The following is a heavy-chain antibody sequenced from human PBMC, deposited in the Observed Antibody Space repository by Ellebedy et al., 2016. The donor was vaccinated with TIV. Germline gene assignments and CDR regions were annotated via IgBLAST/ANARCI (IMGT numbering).Heavy chain of an antibody. Sequence: GGSLRLXXAVSGFSVSIHSMHWVRQAPGKGLEWVSSISSSTTYINYADSVGGRFTISRDSAQNSLYLQMNSLRAEDTAVYFCARDQGASDGDYYKPFQHWGQGTLVTVSS. CDR2: ISSSTTYI. J-gene: IGHJ1*01. D-gene: IGHD4-17*01. CDR3: ARDQGASDGDYYKPFQH. CDR1: GFSVSIHS. V-gene: IGHV3-21*01.